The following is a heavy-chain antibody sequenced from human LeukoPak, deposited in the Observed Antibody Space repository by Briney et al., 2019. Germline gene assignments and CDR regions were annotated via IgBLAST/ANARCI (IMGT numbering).Heavy chain of an antibody. V-gene: IGHV4-59*01. CDR1: GGSISSYY. CDR3: ARGRFLDAFDI. J-gene: IGHJ3*02. D-gene: IGHD3-3*01. CDR2: IYYSGST. Sequence: PSETLSLTCTVSGGSISSYYWSWIRQPPGKGLEWIGYIYYSGSTKYKPSLKSRVTISVDTSKNQFSLKLSSVTAADTAVYYCARGRFLDAFDIRGQGTMVTVSS.